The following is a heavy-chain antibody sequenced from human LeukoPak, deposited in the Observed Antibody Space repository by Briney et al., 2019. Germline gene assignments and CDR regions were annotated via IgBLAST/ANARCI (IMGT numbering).Heavy chain of an antibody. D-gene: IGHD4-11*01. CDR1: GFTVSSNY. J-gene: IGHJ4*02. CDR3: AGSTVITSFDY. V-gene: IGHV3-53*01. CDR2: IYSGGTT. Sequence: GGSLRLSCAASGFTVSSNYMSWVRQAPGKGLEWVSIIYSGGTTYYTDSVKGRFTISRDNSKNTLYLQMNSLRAEDTAMYYCAGSTVITSFDYWGQGTLVTVSS.